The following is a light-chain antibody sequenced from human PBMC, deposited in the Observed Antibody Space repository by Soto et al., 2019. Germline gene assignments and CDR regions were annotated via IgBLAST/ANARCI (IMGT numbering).Light chain of an antibody. J-gene: IGKJ3*01. CDR3: QQSYSTLLFT. CDR1: QSISSY. V-gene: IGKV1-39*01. Sequence: DIQMTQNTTSLSASVGDRVTITCRASQSISSYLNCYQQKPGKAPKLLIYAASSLQSGVPSRFSGSGSGTDFTLTISSLQPEDFATYYCQQSYSTLLFTFGPGTKWIS. CDR2: AAS.